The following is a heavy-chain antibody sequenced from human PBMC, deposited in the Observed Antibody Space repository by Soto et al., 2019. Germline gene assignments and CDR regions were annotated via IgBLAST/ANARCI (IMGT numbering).Heavy chain of an antibody. D-gene: IGHD3-10*01. J-gene: IGHJ4*02. CDR3: ARSGFMVRGIFGVFDY. V-gene: IGHV3-11*03. CDR2: ISSSSSYT. Sequence: GGSLRLSCAASGFTFSDYYMSWIRQAPGKGLEWVSYISSSSSYTNYADSVKGRFTISRDNAKNSLYLQMNSLRAEDTAVYYCARSGFMVRGIFGVFDYWVQGTLFTVSS. CDR1: GFTFSDYY.